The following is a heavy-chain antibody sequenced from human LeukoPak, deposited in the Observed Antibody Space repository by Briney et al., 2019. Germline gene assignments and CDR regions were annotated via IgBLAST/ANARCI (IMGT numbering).Heavy chain of an antibody. Sequence: PSETLSLTRTVSGGSISSSSYYWGWIRQPPGKGLEWIGSIYYSGSTYYNPSLKSRVTISVDTSKNQFSLRLSSVTAADTAVYYCATGYSYGQNFDYWGQGTLVTVSS. J-gene: IGHJ4*02. V-gene: IGHV4-39*07. CDR2: IYYSGST. CDR3: ATGYSYGQNFDY. CDR1: GGSISSSSYY. D-gene: IGHD5-18*01.